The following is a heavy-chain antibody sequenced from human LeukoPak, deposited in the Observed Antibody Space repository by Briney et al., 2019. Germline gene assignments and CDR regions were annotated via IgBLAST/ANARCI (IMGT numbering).Heavy chain of an antibody. V-gene: IGHV4-59*01. CDR3: ARAYSGYDFDY. CDR2: IYYSGST. CDR1: GGSISSYY. D-gene: IGHD5-12*01. Sequence: SETLSLTCTVSGGSISSYYWSWIRQPPGKGLEWIGYIYYSGSTNYNPSLKSRVTISEDTSKNQFSLKLSSVTAADTAVYYCARAYSGYDFDYWGQGTLVTVSS. J-gene: IGHJ4*02.